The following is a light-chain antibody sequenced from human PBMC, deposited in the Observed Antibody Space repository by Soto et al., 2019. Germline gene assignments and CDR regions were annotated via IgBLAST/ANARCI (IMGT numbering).Light chain of an antibody. V-gene: IGKV1-5*01. CDR2: DAS. Sequence: IQRTQSPSTLAASVGEKVTITCRASQSISSWLAWYQQKPGKAPKLLIYDASSLESGVPSRFSGSGSGTEFTLTISSLQPDDFATYYCQQYNSYSRTFGQGTKVDIK. CDR1: QSISSW. J-gene: IGKJ1*01. CDR3: QQYNSYSRT.